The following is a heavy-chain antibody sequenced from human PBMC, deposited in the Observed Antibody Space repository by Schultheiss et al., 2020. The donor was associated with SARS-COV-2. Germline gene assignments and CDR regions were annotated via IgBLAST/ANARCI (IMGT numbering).Heavy chain of an antibody. D-gene: IGHD1-26*01. J-gene: IGHJ4*02. CDR1: GGSISSYY. Sequence: GSLRLSCTVSGGSISSYYWSWIRQPPGKGLEWIGYIYYSGSTNYNPSLKSRVTISVDTSKNQFSLKLSSVTAADTAVYYCATADPRVGAPDYWGQGTLVTVSS. V-gene: IGHV4-59*08. CDR3: ATADPRVGAPDY. CDR2: IYYSGST.